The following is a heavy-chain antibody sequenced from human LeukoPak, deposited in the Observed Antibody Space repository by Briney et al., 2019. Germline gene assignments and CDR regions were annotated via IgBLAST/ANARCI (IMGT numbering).Heavy chain of an antibody. CDR2: INPNSGGT. CDR1: GYTFTDYY. J-gene: IGHJ2*01. V-gene: IGHV1-2*02. Sequence: ASVTVSCKASGYTFTDYYIHWVRQAPGQGLEWMGWINPNSGGTNSAQKFQGRVTMTRDTSIGTASMELSSLRSDDTAVYYCASGMAVAGLRYFELWGRGTLVTVSS. D-gene: IGHD6-19*01. CDR3: ASGMAVAGLRYFEL.